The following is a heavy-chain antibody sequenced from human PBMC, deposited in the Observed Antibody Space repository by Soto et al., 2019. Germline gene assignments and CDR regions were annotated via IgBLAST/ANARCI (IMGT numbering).Heavy chain of an antibody. V-gene: IGHV3-30*18. Sequence: QVQEVESGGGVVQPERSLRLSCAISGFTFSDFGTHWVRQAPGKGLEWVAAISGDGSDKYYVGSVQGRFTISRDNTKNALYLQMNSLRSEDTAVYYCAKGTAVARQHFANWGQGTLVTVSS. CDR2: ISGDGSDK. J-gene: IGHJ4*02. D-gene: IGHD6-19*01. CDR1: GFTFSDFG. CDR3: AKGTAVARQHFAN.